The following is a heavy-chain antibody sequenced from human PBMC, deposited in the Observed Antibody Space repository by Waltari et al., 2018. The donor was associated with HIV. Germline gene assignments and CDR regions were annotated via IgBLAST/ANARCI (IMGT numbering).Heavy chain of an antibody. CDR3: ARGAYCSGGSCYSPYNWFDP. Sequence: QVQLVQSGAEVKKPGSSVKVSCKASGGTFSSYAISWVRQAPGPGLEWMGGIIPIFGTANYAQKFQGRVTITADESTSTAYMELSSLRSEDTAVYYCARGAYCSGGSCYSPYNWFDPWGQGTLVTVSS. CDR1: GGTFSSYA. CDR2: IIPIFGTA. D-gene: IGHD2-15*01. J-gene: IGHJ5*02. V-gene: IGHV1-69*12.